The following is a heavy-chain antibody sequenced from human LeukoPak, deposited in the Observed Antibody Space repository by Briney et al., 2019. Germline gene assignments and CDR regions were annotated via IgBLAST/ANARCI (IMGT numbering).Heavy chain of an antibody. V-gene: IGHV1-2*02. D-gene: IGHD1-26*01. CDR2: INPNSGGT. CDR3: ARRAQGRYYNWFDP. Sequence: ASVKVSCKASGYTFTGYYMHWVRQAPGQGLEWMGWINPNSGGTNYAQKFQGRVTMTRDTSISTAYMELSRLRSDDTAVYYCARRAQGRYYNWFDPWGQGTLVTFSS. J-gene: IGHJ5*02. CDR1: GYTFTGYY.